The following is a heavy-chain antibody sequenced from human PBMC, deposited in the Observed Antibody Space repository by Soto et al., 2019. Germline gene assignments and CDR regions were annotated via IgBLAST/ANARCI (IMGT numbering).Heavy chain of an antibody. CDR2: IYPGDSDT. CDR1: GYSFTSYW. CDR3: ARGLVVATDYYYYGMDV. Sequence: GESLKISCNGSGYSFTSYWIGWVRQMPGKGLEWMGIIYPGDSDTRYSPSFQGQVTISADKSISTAYLQWSSLKASDTAMYYCARGLVVATDYYYYGMDVWGQGTTVTVSS. D-gene: IGHD5-12*01. V-gene: IGHV5-51*01. J-gene: IGHJ6*02.